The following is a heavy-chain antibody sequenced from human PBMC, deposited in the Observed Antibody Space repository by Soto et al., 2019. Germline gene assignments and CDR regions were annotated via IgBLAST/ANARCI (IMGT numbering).Heavy chain of an antibody. V-gene: IGHV3-33*01. CDR2: IWYDGSNK. CDR1: GFTFSSYG. CDR3: ARGGVGLGSEEGLYYFDY. J-gene: IGHJ4*02. D-gene: IGHD2-15*01. Sequence: QVQLVESGGGVVQPGRSLRLSCAASGFTFSSYGMHWVRQAPGKGLEWVAVIWYDGSNKYYADSVKGRFTISRDNSKNTLYLQMNSLRAEDTAVYYCARGGVGLGSEEGLYYFDYWGQGTLVTVSS.